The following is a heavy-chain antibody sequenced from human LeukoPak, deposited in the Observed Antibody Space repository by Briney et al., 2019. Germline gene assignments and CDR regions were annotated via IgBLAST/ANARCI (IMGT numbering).Heavy chain of an antibody. CDR2: ISGSGHLK. CDR3: ATGQGHGMDV. J-gene: IGHJ6*02. V-gene: IGHV3-48*03. Sequence: GGSLRLSCVGSGFPFSTYELNWVRQAPGKGLEWVSYISGSGHLKYYADSVKGRFTISRDNAKNTLYLQMNSLRAEDTAVYYCATGQGHGMDVWGQGTTVTVSS. CDR1: GFPFSTYE.